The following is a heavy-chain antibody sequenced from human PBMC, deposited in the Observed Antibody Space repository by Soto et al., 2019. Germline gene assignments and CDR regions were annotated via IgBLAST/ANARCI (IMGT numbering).Heavy chain of an antibody. J-gene: IGHJ5*02. CDR2: INQDGGER. D-gene: IGHD4-4*01. CDR1: GFSSSGYC. Sequence: GGSRRLSCAAPGFSSSGYCMSWVRQAPGKGPEWVANINQDGGERHYVDSVKGRFTISRDNTENSLCLQMNNLRAENSAIYYPAMTPSTVSSWFDQWGPGTQVTVSS. CDR3: AMTPSTVSSWFDQ. V-gene: IGHV3-7*03.